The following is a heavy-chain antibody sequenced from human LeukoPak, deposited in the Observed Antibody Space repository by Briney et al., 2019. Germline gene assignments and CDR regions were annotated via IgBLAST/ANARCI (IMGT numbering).Heavy chain of an antibody. CDR1: GFKFINAW. CDR3: ARDLSGVTGYTYGRGIDY. J-gene: IGHJ4*02. CDR2: ITNKNDDETK. D-gene: IGHD5-18*01. V-gene: IGHV3-15*01. Sequence: GGSLRLSCAASGFKFINAWMSWVRQSPGKGLEWVGRITNKNDDETKDYAAPVKGRFTISRDNAETSLYLQMNSLRAEDTAVYYCARDLSGVTGYTYGRGIDYWGQGTLVTVSS.